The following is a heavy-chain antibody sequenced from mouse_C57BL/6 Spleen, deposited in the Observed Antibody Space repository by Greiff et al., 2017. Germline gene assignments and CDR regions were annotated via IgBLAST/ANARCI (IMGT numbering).Heavy chain of an antibody. CDR1: GYTFTDYE. D-gene: IGHD1-1*01. J-gene: IGHJ1*03. V-gene: IGHV1-15*01. Sequence: QVQLQQSGAELVRPGASVTLSCKASGYTFTDYEMHWVKQTPVHGLEWIGAIDPETGGTAYNQKFKGKAILTADKSSSTAYMEHRSLTTEDSAVYYGTSPCGSSYGWYVDVWGKGTTVTVSA. CDR3: TSPCGSSYGWYVDV. CDR2: IDPETGGT.